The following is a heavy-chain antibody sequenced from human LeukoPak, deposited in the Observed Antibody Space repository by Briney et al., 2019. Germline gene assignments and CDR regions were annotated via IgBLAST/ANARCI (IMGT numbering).Heavy chain of an antibody. CDR2: IYPGDSDT. Sequence: GESLKISCKGSGYSFTTYWIGWVRQMPGKGLEWMGIIYPGDSDTRYSPSFQGQVTISADKSISTAYLQWSSLKASDTAMYYCARHVGGSSGYYYDLDYYYMDVWGKGTTVTISS. V-gene: IGHV5-51*01. D-gene: IGHD3-22*01. J-gene: IGHJ6*03. CDR3: ARHVGGSSGYYYDLDYYYMDV. CDR1: GYSFTTYW.